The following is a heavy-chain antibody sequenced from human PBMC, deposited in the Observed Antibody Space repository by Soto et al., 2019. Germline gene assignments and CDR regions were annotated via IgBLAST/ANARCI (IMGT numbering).Heavy chain of an antibody. CDR2: IFPLTDIP. J-gene: IGHJ4*02. CDR3: ARGPLVVLNYFES. Sequence: SVKVSCKASGGTFRNYPINWVRQAPGQGLEWMGSIFPLTDIPDYAQNFQARLTISADKSTSTAYMELSSLTSDDTAMYFCARGPLVVLNYFESWGQGTLVTV. V-gene: IGHV1-69*04. CDR1: GGTFRNYP.